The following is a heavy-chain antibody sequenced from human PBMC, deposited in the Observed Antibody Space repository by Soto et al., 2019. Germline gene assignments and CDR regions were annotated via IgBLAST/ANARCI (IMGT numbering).Heavy chain of an antibody. CDR1: GGSISSYY. D-gene: IGHD6-13*01. CDR3: ARDMDSSSWYRWFDP. Sequence: PSETLSLTCTVSGGSISSYYWSWIRQPAGKGLEWIGRIYTSGSTNYNPSLKSRVTMSVDTSKNQFSLKLSSVTAADTAVYYCARDMDSSSWYRWFDPWGQGTLVTVSS. CDR2: IYTSGST. V-gene: IGHV4-4*07. J-gene: IGHJ5*02.